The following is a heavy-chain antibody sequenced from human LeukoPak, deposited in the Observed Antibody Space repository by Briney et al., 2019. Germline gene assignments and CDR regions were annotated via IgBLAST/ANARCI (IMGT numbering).Heavy chain of an antibody. V-gene: IGHV1-69*13. CDR1: GGTFTIDA. CDR2: IIPIFGTA. J-gene: IGHJ4*02. CDR3: ARDLSMGFDY. Sequence: SVKVSFTASGGTFTIDAISWVRQAPGQGLEWMGGIIPIFGTANYAQKFQGRVTITADESTSTAYMELSSLRSEDTAVYYCARDLSMGFDYWGQGTLVTVSS.